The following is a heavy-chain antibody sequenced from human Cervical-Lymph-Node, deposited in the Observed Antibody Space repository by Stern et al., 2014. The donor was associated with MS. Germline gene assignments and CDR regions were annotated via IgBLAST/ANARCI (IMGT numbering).Heavy chain of an antibody. J-gene: IGHJ4*02. D-gene: IGHD6-13*01. V-gene: IGHV3-53*01. CDR1: GFTVSSNY. Sequence: EEHLVESGGGLIQPGGSLRLSCAASGFTVSSNYMSWVRQAPGKGLEWVSVIYSGGSTYYADSVKGRFTISRDNSKNTLYLQMNSLRAEDTAVYYCARVAPIRSSSWYLDYWGQGTLVTVSS. CDR2: IYSGGST. CDR3: ARVAPIRSSSWYLDY.